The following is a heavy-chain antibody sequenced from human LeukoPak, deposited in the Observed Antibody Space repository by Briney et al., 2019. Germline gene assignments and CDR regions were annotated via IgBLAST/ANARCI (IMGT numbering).Heavy chain of an antibody. CDR3: ARDLVDYYDSSGYGAFDI. CDR2: IYGGGST. V-gene: IGHV3-53*05. Sequence: GGSLRLSCAATGLSVSNNFMSWVRQAPGKGLEWVSVIYGGGSTYYADSVKGRFTISRDTPKNTLYLQMNSLRAEDTAVYYCARDLVDYYDSSGYGAFDIWGQGTMVTVSS. CDR1: GLSVSNNF. J-gene: IGHJ3*02. D-gene: IGHD3-22*01.